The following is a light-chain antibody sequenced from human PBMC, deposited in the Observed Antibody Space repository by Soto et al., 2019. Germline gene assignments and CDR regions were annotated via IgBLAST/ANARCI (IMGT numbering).Light chain of an antibody. J-gene: IGLJ1*01. Sequence: QSVLTQPPSVSASPGQKVTISCSGSSSNIGNNYVSWYQQLPGTAPKLLIYENNKRPSGIPDRLSGSKSGTSATLGITGLQTGDEADYYCGTWDSSLSAAPYVFGTGTKVTV. CDR1: SSNIGNNY. V-gene: IGLV1-51*02. CDR2: ENN. CDR3: GTWDSSLSAAPYV.